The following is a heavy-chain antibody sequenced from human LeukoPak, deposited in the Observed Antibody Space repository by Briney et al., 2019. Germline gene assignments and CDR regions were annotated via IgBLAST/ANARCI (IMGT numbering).Heavy chain of an antibody. CDR3: ARNGDSSGSNAYYYDS. Sequence: SETLSLTCAVYGGSFSGYYWSWIRQPPGKGLEWIGEINHSGSTNYNPSLKSRVTISVDTSKNQFSLKLSSVTAADTAVYYCARNGDSSGSNAYYYDSWGQGTLVTVSS. CDR2: INHSGST. CDR1: GGSFSGYY. D-gene: IGHD6-19*01. J-gene: IGHJ4*02. V-gene: IGHV4-34*01.